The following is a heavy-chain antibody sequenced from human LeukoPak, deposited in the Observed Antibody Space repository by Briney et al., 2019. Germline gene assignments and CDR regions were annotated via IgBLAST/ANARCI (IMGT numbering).Heavy chain of an antibody. CDR1: GGSISSSSYY. CDR3: ARGSYYNPPEGDFDY. CDR2: LYDSGST. D-gene: IGHD3-10*01. Sequence: SETLSLTCTVSGGSISSSSYYWDWIRQPPGKGLEWIGNLYDSGSTHYNPSLRSRVTISADTSKNQFSLKLSSVTPEDTAVYYCARGSYYNPPEGDFDYWGQGILVTVSS. V-gene: IGHV4-39*01. J-gene: IGHJ4*02.